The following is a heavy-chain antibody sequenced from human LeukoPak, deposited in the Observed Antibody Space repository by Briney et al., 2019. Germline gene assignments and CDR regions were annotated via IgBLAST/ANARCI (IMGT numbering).Heavy chain of an antibody. D-gene: IGHD2-15*01. CDR2: IYHSGST. V-gene: IGHV4-38-2*02. J-gene: IGHJ4*02. CDR1: GGSMRGYY. Sequence: SEALSLTCTVSGGSMRGYYWSWIRQPPGKGLEWIGSIYHSGSTYYNPSLKSRVTISVDTSKNQFSLKLSSVTAADTAVYYCARVLRYCSGGSCYGYFDYWGQGTLVTVSS. CDR3: ARVLRYCSGGSCYGYFDY.